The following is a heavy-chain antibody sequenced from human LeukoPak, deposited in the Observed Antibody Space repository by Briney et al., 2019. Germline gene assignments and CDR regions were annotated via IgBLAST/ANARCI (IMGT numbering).Heavy chain of an antibody. V-gene: IGHV3-48*01. CDR3: AKGPAYGAVYYFDY. J-gene: IGHJ4*02. CDR2: ISSSSSTI. D-gene: IGHD4-17*01. CDR1: GFTFSSYS. Sequence: GGSLRLSCAASGFTFSSYSMNWVRQAPGKGLEWVSYISSSSSTIYYADSVKGRFTISRDNSKNTLYLQMNSLRAEDTAVYYCAKGPAYGAVYYFDYWGQGTLVTVSS.